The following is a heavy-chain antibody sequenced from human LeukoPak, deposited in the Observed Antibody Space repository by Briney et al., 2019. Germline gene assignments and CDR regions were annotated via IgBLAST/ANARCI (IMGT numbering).Heavy chain of an antibody. V-gene: IGHV3-30*02. CDR2: IRYDGSRK. D-gene: IGHD6-6*01. J-gene: IGHJ4*02. CDR1: GFTFSSYD. Sequence: GGSLRLSCAASGFTFSSYDMNWVRQAPGKGLEWVAFIRYDGSRKYYADSVKGRFTISRDNSKNTVFLQMNSLRAEDTAVYYCAKDPSSSSSVGGYLDYWGQGTLVTVSS. CDR3: AKDPSSSSSVGGYLDY.